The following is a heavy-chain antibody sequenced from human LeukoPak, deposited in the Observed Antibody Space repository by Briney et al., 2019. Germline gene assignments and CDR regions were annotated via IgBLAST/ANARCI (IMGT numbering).Heavy chain of an antibody. Sequence: ASVNVSFKGSGFTFTVYYVDWVRQGPGQGKERMGWVNTNSGGRNCTHKFQGRVTITSDTSSSTGSMELNSMRSDATATYSCARLSGAYGEDDAFDMWGQGTMVTVSS. CDR2: VNTNSGGR. CDR1: GFTFTVYY. D-gene: IGHD4-17*01. CDR3: ARLSGAYGEDDAFDM. V-gene: IGHV1-2*02. J-gene: IGHJ3*02.